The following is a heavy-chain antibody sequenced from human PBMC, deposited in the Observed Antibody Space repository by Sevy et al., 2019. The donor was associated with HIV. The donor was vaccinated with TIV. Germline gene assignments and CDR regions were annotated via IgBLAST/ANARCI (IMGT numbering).Heavy chain of an antibody. V-gene: IGHV4-31*03. CDR2: IYYSGST. J-gene: IGHJ5*02. Sequence: SETLSLTCTVSGGSISSGGYYWSWIRQHPGKGLEWIGYIYYSGSTYYNPSLKSRVTISVDTSKNLFSLRLSSVTAADTAVYYRARDPAGTRSWFDPWGQGTLVTVSS. D-gene: IGHD6-19*01. CDR1: GGSISSGGYY. CDR3: ARDPAGTRSWFDP.